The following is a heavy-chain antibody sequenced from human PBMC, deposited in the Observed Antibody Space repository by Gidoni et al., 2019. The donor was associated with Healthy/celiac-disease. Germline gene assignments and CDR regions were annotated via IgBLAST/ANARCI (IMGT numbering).Heavy chain of an antibody. CDR2: INHSEST. CDR1: CRSFSGYY. Sequence: QQWGAGLWKPSEALSTLCAVHCRSFSGYYCSLIRPPPGKGLEWIGEINHSESTNYNPSLKSPVPISVDTSKTQFSLKLSSLTPADTAVYYCARGRGRNSYGDAPRGYYYSMDVWGKGTTVTVSS. J-gene: IGHJ6*03. CDR3: ARGRGRNSYGDAPRGYYYSMDV. D-gene: IGHD4-17*01. V-gene: IGHV4-34*01.